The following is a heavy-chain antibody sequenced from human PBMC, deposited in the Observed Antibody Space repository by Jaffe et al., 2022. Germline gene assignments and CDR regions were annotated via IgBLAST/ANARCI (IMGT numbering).Heavy chain of an antibody. CDR2: IIPIFGTA. V-gene: IGHV1-69*01. J-gene: IGHJ3*02. D-gene: IGHD1-20*01. CDR3: ARIRGGITGTTWGASGAFDI. CDR1: GGTFSSYA. Sequence: QVQLVQSGAEVKKPGSSVKVSCKASGGTFSSYAISWVRQAPGQGLEWMGGIIPIFGTANYAQKFQGRVTITADESTSTAYMELSSLRSEDTAVYYCARIRGGITGTTWGASGAFDIWGQGTMVTVSS.